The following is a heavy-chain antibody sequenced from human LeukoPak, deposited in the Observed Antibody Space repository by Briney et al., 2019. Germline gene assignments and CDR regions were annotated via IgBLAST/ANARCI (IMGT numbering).Heavy chain of an antibody. J-gene: IGHJ5*02. D-gene: IGHD2-15*01. Sequence: SETLSLTCAVYGGSFSGYYWSWIRQPPGKGLEWIGEINHSGSTNYNPSLKSRVTISVDTSKNQFSLKLSSVTAADTAVYYCARFKRGRSGGVDPWGQGTLVTVSS. CDR2: INHSGST. CDR3: ARFKRGRSGGVDP. CDR1: GGSFSGYY. V-gene: IGHV4-34*01.